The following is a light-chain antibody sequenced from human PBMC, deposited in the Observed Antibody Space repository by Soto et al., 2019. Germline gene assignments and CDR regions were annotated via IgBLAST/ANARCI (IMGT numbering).Light chain of an antibody. CDR2: DAS. CDR1: QSVSIY. J-gene: IGKJ5*01. Sequence: VMTQSPATLSVSPGERATLSCRASQSVSIYLAWYQQKPGQAPRLLIYDASNRATGIPARFSGSGSGTDFTLTISSLEPEDFAVYYCQQRSNWPPKITFGQGTRLEIK. V-gene: IGKV3-11*01. CDR3: QQRSNWPPKIT.